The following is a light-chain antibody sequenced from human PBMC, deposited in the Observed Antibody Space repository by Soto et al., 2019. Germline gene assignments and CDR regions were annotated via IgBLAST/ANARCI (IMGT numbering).Light chain of an antibody. J-gene: IGKJ4*01. CDR2: GAS. CDR1: QSIGTY. CDR3: QQSKSFPLT. V-gene: IGKV1-39*01. Sequence: DIQMTQSPSSLSASVGDGVTITCRASQSIGTYLNWYQYKPGKAPKLLIFGASSFQSGVSSRFSGSGSGTDFTLTISSLQPEDFATYHCQQSKSFPLTFGGGTKVEIK.